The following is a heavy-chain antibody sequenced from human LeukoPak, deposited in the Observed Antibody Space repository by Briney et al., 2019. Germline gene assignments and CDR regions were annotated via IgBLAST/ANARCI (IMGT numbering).Heavy chain of an antibody. CDR3: ARVLAAAAIAGKNWFDP. CDR2: IIPIFGTA. J-gene: IGHJ5*02. Sequence: GSSVKVSCKASGGTFSSYAISWVRQAPGQGLEWMGGIIPIFGTASYAQKFQGRVTITTDESTSTAYMELSSLRSEDTAVYYCARVLAAAAIAGKNWFDPWGQGTLVTVSS. D-gene: IGHD6-13*01. CDR1: GGTFSSYA. V-gene: IGHV1-69*05.